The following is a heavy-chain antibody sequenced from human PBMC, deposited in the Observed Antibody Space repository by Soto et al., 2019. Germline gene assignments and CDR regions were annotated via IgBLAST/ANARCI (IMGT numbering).Heavy chain of an antibody. J-gene: IGHJ4*02. CDR1: GFTFSSYG. V-gene: IGHV3-33*01. CDR3: ARDYGAARPPGY. D-gene: IGHD6-6*01. CDR2: IWYDGSNK. Sequence: GSLRLSCAASGFTFSSYGMHWVRQAPGKGLEWVAVIWYDGSNKYDADSVKGRFTISRDNSKNTLYLQMNSLRAEDTAVYYCARDYGAARPPGYWGQGTLVTVSS.